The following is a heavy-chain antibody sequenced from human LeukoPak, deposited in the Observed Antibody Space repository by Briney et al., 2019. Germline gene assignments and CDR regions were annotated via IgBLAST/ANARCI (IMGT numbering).Heavy chain of an antibody. CDR3: AGLRRIAGSWFDP. CDR1: GFTFSSYA. J-gene: IGHJ5*02. V-gene: IGHV3-30*04. CDR2: ISYDGSNK. Sequence: GGSLRLSCAASGFTFSSYAMHWVRQAPGKGLEWVAVISYDGSNKYYADSVKGRFTISRDNSKNTLYLQMNSLRAGDTAVYYCAGLRRIAGSWFDPWGQGTLVTVSS. D-gene: IGHD6-13*01.